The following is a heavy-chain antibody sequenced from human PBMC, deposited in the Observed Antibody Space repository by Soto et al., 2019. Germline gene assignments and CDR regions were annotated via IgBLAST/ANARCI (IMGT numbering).Heavy chain of an antibody. CDR1: GFTFSSYA. Sequence: GGSLRLSCAASGFTFSSYAMSWVRQAPGKGLEWVSAISGSGGSTYYADSVKGRFTISRDNSKNTLYLQMNSLRAEDTAVYYCAKVLSSSPYYDFWSGYSYYFDYWGQGTLVTVSS. J-gene: IGHJ4*02. D-gene: IGHD3-3*01. CDR2: ISGSGGST. V-gene: IGHV3-23*01. CDR3: AKVLSSSPYYDFWSGYSYYFDY.